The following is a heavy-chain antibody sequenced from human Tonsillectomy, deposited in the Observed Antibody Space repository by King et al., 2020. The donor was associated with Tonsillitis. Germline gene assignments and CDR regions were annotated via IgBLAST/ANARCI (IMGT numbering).Heavy chain of an antibody. V-gene: IGHV3-7*01. J-gene: IGHJ2*01. CDR3: AGGAGWYFDL. CDR2: IKKDGSEK. Sequence: VQLVESGGGLVQPGGSLRLSCAASGFTFSTYWMTWVRQAPGKGLEWVAIIKKDGSEKHYLDSLKDRFTIPRDNAKNSLYLQMNTLRAEDTAVYYCAGGAGWYFDLWGRGTSVTVSS. CDR1: GFTFSTYW.